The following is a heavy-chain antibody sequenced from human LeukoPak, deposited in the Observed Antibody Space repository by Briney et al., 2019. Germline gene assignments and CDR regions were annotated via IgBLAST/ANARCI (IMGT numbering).Heavy chain of an antibody. CDR3: ARLPPSVFGVGTGDFDY. CDR1: GFTFRSYG. Sequence: PGGSLRLSCTVSGFTFRSYGMHWVRQAPGKGLEWVAYTRDDASKTWYVDSVKGRSTISRDNPKNTVYLQLNSLTSDDTAVYYCARLPPSVFGVGTGDFDYWGQGTLVTVSS. J-gene: IGHJ4*02. V-gene: IGHV3-30*02. D-gene: IGHD2-8*02. CDR2: TRDDASKT.